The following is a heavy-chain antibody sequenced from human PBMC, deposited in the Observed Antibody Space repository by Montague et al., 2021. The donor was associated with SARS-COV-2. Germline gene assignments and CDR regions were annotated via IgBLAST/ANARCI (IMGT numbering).Heavy chain of an antibody. J-gene: IGHJ4*01. V-gene: IGHV3-9*01. CDR3: AQDTGFMQVGAVVDSCFDY. D-gene: IGHD1-26*01. CDR2: INWNSGSV. Sequence: SLRLSCAASGFTFVDYGVHWVRQAPGKGLEWVSGINWNSGSVCYADSVKGRFTISRDSAKKPLYLQMNSLKPEDTALYYCAQDTGFMQVGAVVDSCFDYWGQGTLVIVSS. CDR1: GFTFVDYG.